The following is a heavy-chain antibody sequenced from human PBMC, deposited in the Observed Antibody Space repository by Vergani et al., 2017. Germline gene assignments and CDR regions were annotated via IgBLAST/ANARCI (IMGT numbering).Heavy chain of an antibody. CDR2: ISGSGGST. V-gene: IGHV3-23*01. D-gene: IGHD3-22*01. Sequence: EVHLLESGGGLVQSGGSLRLSCAASGFTFSNSAVSWVRQAPGRGLAWVSVISGSGGSTDYADSVKGRFTISRDNAKNSLYLQMNSLRAEDTAVYYCARVSGYYSYYFDYWGQGTLVTVSS. J-gene: IGHJ4*02. CDR3: ARVSGYYSYYFDY. CDR1: GFTFSNSA.